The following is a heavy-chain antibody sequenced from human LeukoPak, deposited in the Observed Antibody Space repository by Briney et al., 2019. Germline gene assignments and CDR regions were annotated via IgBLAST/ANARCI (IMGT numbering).Heavy chain of an antibody. Sequence: GASVKASCKASGYTFTGYYMHWVRQAPGQGLEWMGWINPNSGGTNYAQKFQDRVTMTRDTSISTAYMELSRLRSDDTAVYYCARGVEMARHADYHYWGQGTLVTVSS. CDR1: GYTFTGYY. CDR3: ARGVEMARHADYHY. J-gene: IGHJ4*02. V-gene: IGHV1-2*02. CDR2: INPNSGGT. D-gene: IGHD5-24*01.